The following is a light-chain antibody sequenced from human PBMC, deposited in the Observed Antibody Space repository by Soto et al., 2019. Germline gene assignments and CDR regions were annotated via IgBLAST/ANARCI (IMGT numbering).Light chain of an antibody. J-gene: IGKJ1*01. CDR2: AAS. V-gene: IGKV1-39*01. Sequence: IQITQSPSSLSASVGDRATITCRASRSISSYLNWYQQKPGKAPKLLIYAASSLQSGVPSRFSGSGSGTDFTLTISSLQPEDFATYYCQQSYSTPQTFGQGTKVDI. CDR1: RSISSY. CDR3: QQSYSTPQT.